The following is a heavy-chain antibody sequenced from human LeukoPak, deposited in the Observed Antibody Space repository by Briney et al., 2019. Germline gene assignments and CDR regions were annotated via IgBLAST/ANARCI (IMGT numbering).Heavy chain of an antibody. J-gene: IGHJ4*02. CDR1: GYTFTSYG. CDR3: ARDPGAQIYAGTLANDY. D-gene: IGHD3-16*01. Sequence: GASVKVSCKASGYTFTSYGISWVRQAPGQGLEWMGWISAYNGNTNYAQKLQGRVTMTTDTSTSTAYMELRSLRSDDTAVYYCARDPGAQIYAGTLANDYWGQGTLVTVSS. CDR2: ISAYNGNT. V-gene: IGHV1-18*01.